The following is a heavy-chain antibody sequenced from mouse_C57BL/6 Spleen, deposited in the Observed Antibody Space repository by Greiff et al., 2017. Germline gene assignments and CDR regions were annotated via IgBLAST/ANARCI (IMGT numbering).Heavy chain of an antibody. CDR2: IYPGDGDT. CDR3: AREGLYYYGSAPDY. V-gene: IGHV1-82*01. J-gene: IGHJ2*01. CDR1: GYAFSSSW. D-gene: IGHD1-1*01. Sequence: VQLQQSGPELVKPGASVKISCKASGYAFSSSWMNWVKQRPGKGLEWIGRIYPGDGDTNYNGKFKGKATLTADKSSSTAYMQLSSLTSEDSAVYFCAREGLYYYGSAPDYWGQGTTLTVSS.